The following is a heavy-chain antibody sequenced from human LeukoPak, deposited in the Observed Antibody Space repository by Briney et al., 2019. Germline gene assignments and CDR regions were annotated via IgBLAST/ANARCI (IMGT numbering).Heavy chain of an antibody. Sequence: AAAVKVSCKASGYTFTGYYMHWVRQAPGQGREWMGWINPSSGGTNYAQKFKGRVTMSRDTSISTAYMELSRLRADDTAVYYCARDRGGPPSDYWGQGTLVTVSS. D-gene: IGHD3-10*01. J-gene: IGHJ4*02. V-gene: IGHV1-2*02. CDR3: ARDRGGPPSDY. CDR2: INPSSGGT. CDR1: GYTFTGYY.